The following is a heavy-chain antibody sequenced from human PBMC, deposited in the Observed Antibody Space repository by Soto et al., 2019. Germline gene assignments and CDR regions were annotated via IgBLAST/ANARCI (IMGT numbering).Heavy chain of an antibody. CDR3: ASSQRGSYFDY. CDR1: GGSISSSSYY. J-gene: IGHJ4*02. D-gene: IGHD5-12*01. CDR2: VFYSGST. Sequence: QLQLQESGPGLVKPSETLSLTCTVSGGSISSSSYYWGWIRQPPGKGLEWIGNVFYSGSTYYTPSLKCLVTLSVDTSKNQFSLKLSSVTAADTAVYYCASSQRGSYFDYWGQGTLVTVYS. V-gene: IGHV4-39*01.